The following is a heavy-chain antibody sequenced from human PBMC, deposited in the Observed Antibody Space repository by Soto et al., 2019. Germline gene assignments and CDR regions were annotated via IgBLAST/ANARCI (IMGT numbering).Heavy chain of an antibody. CDR3: VRGTPTPGLDI. D-gene: IGHD1-1*01. CDR1: GFPFSDYY. J-gene: IGHJ6*02. Sequence: GGSLRLSCATSGFPFSDYYMSWIRQAPGKGLEWLSHISPKSTYRNYTDSVKGRFTISRDNTRNSLYLNMDSLRVGDTATYYCVRGTPTPGLDIWGRGTTVTVSS. CDR2: ISPKSTYR. V-gene: IGHV3-11*05.